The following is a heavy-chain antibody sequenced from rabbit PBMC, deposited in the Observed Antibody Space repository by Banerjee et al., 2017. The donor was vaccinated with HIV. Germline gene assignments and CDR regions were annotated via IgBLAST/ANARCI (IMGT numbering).Heavy chain of an antibody. CDR2: IYTGSNSDT. J-gene: IGHJ4*01. CDR1: GFTISSSYW. D-gene: IGHD4-1*01. Sequence: QEQLEESGGDLVKPGASLTLTCAASGFTISSSYWICWVRQAPGKGLEWIACIYTGSNSDTYYASWAKGRFTISNASSTTVTLQMTSLTAADTATYFCARDLAGVIGWNFSLWGQGTLVTVS. CDR3: ARDLAGVIGWNFSL. V-gene: IGHV1S45*01.